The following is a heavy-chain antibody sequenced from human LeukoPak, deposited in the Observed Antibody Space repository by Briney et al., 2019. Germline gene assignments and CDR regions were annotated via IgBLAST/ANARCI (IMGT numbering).Heavy chain of an antibody. D-gene: IGHD3-16*01. CDR3: ARRVTGRGTFYFDY. J-gene: IGHJ4*02. Sequence: PSETLSLTCTVSGGSISSYYWSWVRQPPGKGLEWVGYIYYTGNTNYNPALKSRVTFSLTTSRNQFSLKLNSVTAADTAVYYCARRVTGRGTFYFDYWGQGSLVTVSS. CDR1: GGSISSYY. V-gene: IGHV4-59*08. CDR2: IYYTGNT.